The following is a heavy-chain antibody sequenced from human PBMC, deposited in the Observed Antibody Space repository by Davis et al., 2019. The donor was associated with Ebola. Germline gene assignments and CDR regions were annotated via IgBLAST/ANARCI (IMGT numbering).Heavy chain of an antibody. Sequence: GESLKISCAASGFTLSDYYMSWIRQAPGKGLEWVSSIRSSDTTIYYSDPVKGRFTVSRDNAKNSLYLQMNSLRVDDTAVYFCARDGPNYDVDYWGQGTLVTVSA. CDR2: IRSSDTTI. CDR1: GFTLSDYY. CDR3: ARDGPNYDVDY. J-gene: IGHJ4*02. V-gene: IGHV3-11*01. D-gene: IGHD3-22*01.